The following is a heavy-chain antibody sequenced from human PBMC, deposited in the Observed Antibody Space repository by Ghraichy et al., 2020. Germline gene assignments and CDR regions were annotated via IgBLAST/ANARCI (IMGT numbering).Heavy chain of an antibody. CDR3: ARDKQKWELLGDYYDYYMDV. D-gene: IGHD1-26*01. J-gene: IGHJ6*03. V-gene: IGHV4-39*07. CDR1: GGSISSSSYY. Sequence: SQTLSLTCTVSGGSISSSSYYWGWIRQPPGKGLEWIGCIYYSGSTYYNPSLKSRVTISVDTSKNQFSLKLSSVTAADTAVYYCARDKQKWELLGDYYDYYMDVWGKGTTVTVSS. CDR2: IYYSGST.